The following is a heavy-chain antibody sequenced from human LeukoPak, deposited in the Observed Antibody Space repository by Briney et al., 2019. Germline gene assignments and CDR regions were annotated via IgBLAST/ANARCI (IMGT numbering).Heavy chain of an antibody. CDR1: GGSFSGYY. D-gene: IGHD2-8*01. J-gene: IGHJ6*02. CDR3: ARDRGPYALYYYYGMDV. CDR2: INHSGST. Sequence: SETLSLTCAVYGGSFSGYYWSWIRQPPGKGLEWIGEINHSGSTYYNPSLKSRVTISVDRSKNQFSLKLSSVTAADTAVYYCARDRGPYALYYYYGMDVWGQGTTVTVSS. V-gene: IGHV4-34*01.